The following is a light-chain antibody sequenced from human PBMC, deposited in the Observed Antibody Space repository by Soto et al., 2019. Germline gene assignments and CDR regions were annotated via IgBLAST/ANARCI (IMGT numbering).Light chain of an antibody. CDR3: QQYYSLPLT. J-gene: IGKJ4*01. CDR1: QSVLYSTNNKNY. V-gene: IGKV4-1*01. Sequence: DIVMTQSPDSLAVSLGERATINCESSQSVLYSTNNKNYLAWYQQKPGQPPKLLIYWASTRESGVPDRFSGSGSGTDFALTISSLQAEDVAVYYCQQYYSLPLTFGGGTKVEIK. CDR2: WAS.